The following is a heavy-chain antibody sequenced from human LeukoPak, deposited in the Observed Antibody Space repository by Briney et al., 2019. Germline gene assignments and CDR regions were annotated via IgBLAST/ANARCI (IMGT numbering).Heavy chain of an antibody. D-gene: IGHD3-22*01. CDR1: GYSFTNFW. V-gene: IGHV5-51*01. CDR2: ISPGDSDA. J-gene: IGHJ5*02. CDR3: ARCGYVGSGHYYNWFDP. Sequence: GESLKIPCQTSGYSFTNFWIAWVRQTPGKGLEWLGIISPGDSDALYNPSFQGHVTMSTDRSINTAYLQWSSLQASDTAIYYCARCGYVGSGHYYNWFDPWGQGTLVTVAS.